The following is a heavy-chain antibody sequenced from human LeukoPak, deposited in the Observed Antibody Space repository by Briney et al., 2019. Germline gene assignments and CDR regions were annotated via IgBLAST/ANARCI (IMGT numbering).Heavy chain of an antibody. V-gene: IGHV3-53*01. CDR1: GFTVSSNY. J-gene: IGHJ5*02. CDR2: IYSGGST. CDR3: AREVYDSSGYFSNWFDP. D-gene: IGHD3-22*01. Sequence: GGSLRLSCAASGFTVSSNYMSWVRQAPGKGLEWVSVIYSGGSTYYADSVKGRFTISRDNSKNTLYLQMNSLRAEDTAVYYCAREVYDSSGYFSNWFDPWGQGTLVTVSS.